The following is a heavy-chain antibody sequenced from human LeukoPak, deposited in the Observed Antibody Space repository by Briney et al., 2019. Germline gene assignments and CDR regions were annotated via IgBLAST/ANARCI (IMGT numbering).Heavy chain of an antibody. CDR2: IKSKTDGGTT. V-gene: IGHV3-15*01. D-gene: IGHD3-10*01. Sequence: PGGSLRLSCAASGFTFSNAWMSWVRQAPGKGLEWVGRIKSKTDGGTTDYAAPVKGRFTISRDDSKNTLYLQMNSLKTEDTAVYYCTTDISKLGLWFGEFDYNWFDPWGQGTLVTVSS. CDR1: GFTFSNAW. J-gene: IGHJ5*02. CDR3: TTDISKLGLWFGEFDYNWFDP.